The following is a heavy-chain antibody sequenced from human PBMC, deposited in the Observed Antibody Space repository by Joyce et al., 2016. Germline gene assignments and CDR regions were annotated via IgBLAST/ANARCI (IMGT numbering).Heavy chain of an antibody. J-gene: IGHJ4*02. V-gene: IGHV1-8*01. D-gene: IGHD7-27*01. CDR3: ARNKYGTGDFDF. Sequence: QVQLVQSGAEVKKPGASVKVSCKASGYTFTNFDINWVRQAPGQGLEWLGWMTPNSGNTGDAQNFQGRVTMTRDTSISTAYMELSSLRSEDTAVYFCARNKYGTGDFDFWGQGTPVTVSS. CDR2: MTPNSGNT. CDR1: GYTFTNFD.